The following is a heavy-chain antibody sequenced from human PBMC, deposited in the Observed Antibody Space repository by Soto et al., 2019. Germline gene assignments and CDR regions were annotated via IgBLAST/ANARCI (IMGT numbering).Heavy chain of an antibody. D-gene: IGHD6-13*01. CDR3: AKGYSSSWLGYFDY. J-gene: IGHJ4*02. CDR1: GFTFSNYG. Sequence: QVQLVESGGGVVQPGRSLRLSCAASGFTFSNYGIHWVRQAPGKGLEWVAVISSDGSNKYFADSVKGRFIISRDNSRNTLEVQMNSRRGEEAAVYYCAKGYSSSWLGYFDYWGQGALVTVSS. CDR2: ISSDGSNK. V-gene: IGHV3-30*18.